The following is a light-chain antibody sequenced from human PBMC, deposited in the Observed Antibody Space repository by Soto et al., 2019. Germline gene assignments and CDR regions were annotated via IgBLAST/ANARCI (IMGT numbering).Light chain of an antibody. Sequence: ENVLTQSPGTLSLSPGDRASLSCRASQSVSNNYLAWHQQRPGQAPRLLIFGASNRATGVPDRFTGSASGTDFTLTISRLQPEDFAVYFCQRYGSSPLITFGQGTRLEI. J-gene: IGKJ5*01. CDR3: QRYGSSPLIT. CDR1: QSVSNNY. CDR2: GAS. V-gene: IGKV3-20*01.